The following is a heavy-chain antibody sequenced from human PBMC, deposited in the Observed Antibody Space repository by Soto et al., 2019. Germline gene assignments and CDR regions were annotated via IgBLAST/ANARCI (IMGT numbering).Heavy chain of an antibody. CDR2: IYYSGST. D-gene: IGHD4-17*01. V-gene: IGHV4-39*01. Sequence: QLQLQESGPGLVKPSETLSLTCTVSGGSISSSSYYWGWIRQPPGKGLEWIGSIYYSGSTYYNPSLKRPVTISVDTSKNPFSLQLSPVPAADTAVYYCAKGDSGDYPSHNYGMDVWGQGTPVTVSS. CDR1: GGSISSSSYY. J-gene: IGHJ6*02. CDR3: AKGDSGDYPSHNYGMDV.